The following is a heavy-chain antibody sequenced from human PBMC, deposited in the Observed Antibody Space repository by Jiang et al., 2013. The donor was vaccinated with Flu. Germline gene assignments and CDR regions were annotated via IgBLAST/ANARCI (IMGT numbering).Heavy chain of an antibody. J-gene: IGHJ4*02. CDR2: IGSIPNYI. V-gene: IGHV3-21*06. CDR1: GFSFSIYN. Sequence: VQLLESGGGLVKPGGSLRLSCAASGFSFSIYNMNWVRQAPGKGLEWVASIGSIPNYIYYTDSVRGRFTISRDNAKNSLFLQMNSLRAEDTAVYYCASETGKYDISTGLPYHYFDYWGQGTLVTVSS. CDR3: ASETGKYDISTGLPYHYFDY. D-gene: IGHD3-10*01.